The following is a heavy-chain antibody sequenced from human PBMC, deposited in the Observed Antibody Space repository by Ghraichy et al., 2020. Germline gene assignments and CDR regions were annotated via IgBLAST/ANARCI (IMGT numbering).Heavy chain of an antibody. CDR1: GGSISSYY. CDR2: IYYSGST. Sequence: SQTLSLTCTVSGGSISSYYWSWIWQPPGKGLEWIGYIYYSGSTNYNPSLKSRVTISVDTSKNQFSLKLSSVTAADTAVYYCARALAVVTPDDAFDIWGQGTMVTVSS. J-gene: IGHJ3*02. V-gene: IGHV4-59*01. CDR3: ARALAVVTPDDAFDI. D-gene: IGHD4-23*01.